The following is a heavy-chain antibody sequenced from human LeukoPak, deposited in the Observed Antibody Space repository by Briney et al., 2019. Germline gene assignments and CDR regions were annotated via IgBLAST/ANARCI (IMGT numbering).Heavy chain of an antibody. J-gene: IGHJ4*02. V-gene: IGHV1-2*06. D-gene: IGHD5-12*01. CDR3: ARGSYSGYDIDY. Sequence: ASVKVSCKASGYTFTGYVMHWVRQAPGQGLEWMGRIIPNSGGSNFAQNFQGRVTMTRDTSISTAYMELSRLRSDDTAVYYCARGSYSGYDIDYWGQGTLVTVSS. CDR1: GYTFTGYV. CDR2: IIPNSGGS.